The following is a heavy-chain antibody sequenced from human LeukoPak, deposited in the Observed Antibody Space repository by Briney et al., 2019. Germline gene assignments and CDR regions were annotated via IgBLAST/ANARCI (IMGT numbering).Heavy chain of an antibody. CDR3: AREDDGEILW. J-gene: IGHJ4*02. CDR1: GGSISSYY. V-gene: IGHV4-59*01. D-gene: IGHD2-21*01. CDR2: IYYSGST. Sequence: SETLSLTCTVSGGSISSYYWSWIRQPPGKGLEWIGYIYYSGSTNYNPSLKSRVTISEDTSKNQFSLKLSSVTAADTAVYYCAREDDGEILWWGQGTLVTVSS.